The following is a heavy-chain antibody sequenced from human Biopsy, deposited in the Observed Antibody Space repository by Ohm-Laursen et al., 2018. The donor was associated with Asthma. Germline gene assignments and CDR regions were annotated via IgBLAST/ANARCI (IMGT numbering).Heavy chain of an antibody. D-gene: IGHD3-9*01. J-gene: IGHJ4*02. Sequence: SLRLSCAASGFTFSSYAMSWVRQAPGKGLEWVSAISGSGGSTYYADSVKGRFTISRGNSENTLYLQMNSLRAEDTAVYYCAKDRDYDILTGPPGFDYWGQGTLVTVSS. CDR3: AKDRDYDILTGPPGFDY. CDR1: GFTFSSYA. V-gene: IGHV3-23*01. CDR2: ISGSGGST.